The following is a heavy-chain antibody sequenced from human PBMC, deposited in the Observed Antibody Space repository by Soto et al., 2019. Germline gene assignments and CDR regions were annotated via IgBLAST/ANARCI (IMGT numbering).Heavy chain of an antibody. CDR1: GFTFSIYS. CDR3: AREDILGARSFDY. Sequence: PGGSLRLSCVASGFTFSIYSVNWVRQAPGKGLEWVSYISSGSKTIFYADSVKGRFTVSRDNAKNSQFLQMNSLRDDDTAVYYCAREDILGARSFDYWGRGTLVTVSS. J-gene: IGHJ4*02. D-gene: IGHD1-26*01. CDR2: ISSGSKTI. V-gene: IGHV3-48*02.